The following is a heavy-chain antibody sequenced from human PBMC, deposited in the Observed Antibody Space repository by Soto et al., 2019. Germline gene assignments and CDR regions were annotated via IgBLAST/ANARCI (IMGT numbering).Heavy chain of an antibody. CDR3: AREVDTAMVQYYYYGMDV. Sequence: QVQLVQSGAVVKKPGSSVKVSCKASGGTFSSYAISWVRQAPGQGLEWMGGISPIFGTANYAQKFQGRVTITADESTSTACMELSSLRSEDTAVYYCAREVDTAMVQYYYYGMDVWGQGTTVTVSS. CDR2: ISPIFGTA. V-gene: IGHV1-69*12. D-gene: IGHD5-18*01. J-gene: IGHJ6*02. CDR1: GGTFSSYA.